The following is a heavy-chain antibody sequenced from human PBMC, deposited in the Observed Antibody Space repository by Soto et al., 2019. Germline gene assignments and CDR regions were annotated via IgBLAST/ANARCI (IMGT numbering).Heavy chain of an antibody. V-gene: IGHV2-5*02. CDR3: AHKARSGWKATIERRRTNWFDP. CDR2: IYSDDDK. D-gene: IGHD5-12*01. Sequence: QITLKESGPTLVKPTQTLTLTCTFSGFSLSTSGVGVGWIRQPPGKALEWLALIYSDDDKRYSQSLKSRMTTTKDTSKNPVVLTMTNMDPVDTATYYCAHKARSGWKATIERRRTNWFDPWGQGTLVTVSS. CDR1: GFSLSTSGVG. J-gene: IGHJ5*02.